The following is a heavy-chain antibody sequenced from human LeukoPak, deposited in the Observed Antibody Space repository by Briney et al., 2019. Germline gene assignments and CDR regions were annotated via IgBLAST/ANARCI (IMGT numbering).Heavy chain of an antibody. Sequence: GGSLRLSCAASGFTFSNYWMHWVRQAPGKGLVWVSRINSDGSRTTYADSVKGRFTISRDNAKNTLYLQMNSLRAEDTAVYYCARDGYSSPFYFDYWGQGTLVTVSS. CDR2: INSDGSRT. J-gene: IGHJ4*02. D-gene: IGHD6-6*01. CDR1: GFTFSNYW. V-gene: IGHV3-74*01. CDR3: ARDGYSSPFYFDY.